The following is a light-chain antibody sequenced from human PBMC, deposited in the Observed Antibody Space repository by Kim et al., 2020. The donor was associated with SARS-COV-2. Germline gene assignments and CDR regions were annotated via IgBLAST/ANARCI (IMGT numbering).Light chain of an antibody. J-gene: IGLJ3*02. Sequence: PVKLTCTLSSGHRTYAIAWHQQQPAKGPRYLMKLNSDGSHSKGDGIPDRFSGSSSGAERYLTISSLQSEDEADYYCQTWGTGNWVFGGGTKLTVL. CDR2: LNSDGSH. V-gene: IGLV4-69*01. CDR3: QTWGTGNWV. CDR1: SGHRTYA.